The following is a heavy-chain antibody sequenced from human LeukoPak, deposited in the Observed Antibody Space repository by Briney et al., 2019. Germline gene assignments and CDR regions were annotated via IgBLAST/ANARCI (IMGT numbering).Heavy chain of an antibody. J-gene: IGHJ4*02. CDR1: GFTFSSYG. Sequence: PGGSLRLSCAASGFTFSSYGMHWVRQAPGKGLEWVAVIWYDGSNKYYADSVKGRFTISRDNSKNTLYLQMNSLRAEDTAVYYCAKGPHYYDSSGYLTTGENFDYWGQGTLVTVPS. CDR3: AKGPHYYDSSGYLTTGENFDY. V-gene: IGHV3-33*06. D-gene: IGHD3-22*01. CDR2: IWYDGSNK.